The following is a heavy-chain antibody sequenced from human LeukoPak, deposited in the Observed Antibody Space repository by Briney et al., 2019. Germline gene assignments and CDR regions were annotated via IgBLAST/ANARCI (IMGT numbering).Heavy chain of an antibody. V-gene: IGHV3-13*01. CDR1: GFTFSSHD. CDR2: IGTAGNT. D-gene: IGHD6-19*01. Sequence: GGSPRLSCAASGFTFSSHDMHWVRQPTGKGLEWVPVIGTAGNTYYADSVKGRFTISRENARNSLLLQMDNLRAEDTAVYYCARSKSYSSGWTDFDWWGQGTLVTVSS. J-gene: IGHJ4*02. CDR3: ARSKSYSSGWTDFDW.